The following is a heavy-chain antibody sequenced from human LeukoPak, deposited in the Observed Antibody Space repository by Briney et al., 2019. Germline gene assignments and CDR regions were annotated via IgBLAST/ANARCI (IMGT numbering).Heavy chain of an antibody. CDR1: GGSISSYY. CDR3: ARPYYNYYYYYMDV. J-gene: IGHJ6*03. CDR2: INHSGST. Sequence: SETLSLTCTVSGGSISSYYWSWLRQPPGKGLEWIGEINHSGSTNYNPSLKSRDTISVDTSKNQFSLKLSSVTAADTAVYYCARPYYNYYYYYMDVWGKGTTATVSS. V-gene: IGHV4-34*01. D-gene: IGHD1-26*01.